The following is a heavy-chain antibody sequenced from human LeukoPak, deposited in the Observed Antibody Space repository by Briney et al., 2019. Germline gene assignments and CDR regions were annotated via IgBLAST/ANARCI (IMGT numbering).Heavy chain of an antibody. CDR3: ARDWSGYGDSFFSYYFDY. CDR2: ISYDGSNK. V-gene: IGHV3-30*04. D-gene: IGHD4-17*01. CDR1: GFTFSSYA. Sequence: GGSLRLSCAASGFTFSSYAMHWVRQAPGKGLEWVAVISYDGSNKYYADSVKGRFTISRDNSKNTLYLQMNSLRAEDTAVYYCARDWSGYGDSFFSYYFDYWGQGTPVTVSS. J-gene: IGHJ4*02.